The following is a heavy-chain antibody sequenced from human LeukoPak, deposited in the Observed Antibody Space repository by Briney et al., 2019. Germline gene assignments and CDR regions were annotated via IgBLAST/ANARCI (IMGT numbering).Heavy chain of an antibody. CDR2: INAGNGNT. Sequence: GASVKVSCKASGYTFTSYAMHWVRQAPGQRLEWMGWINAGNGNTEYSQKFQGRVTITRDTSASTAYMELSSLGSEDTAVYYCARDRGDNWFDPWGQGTLVTVSS. J-gene: IGHJ5*02. CDR3: ARDRGDNWFDP. CDR1: GYTFTSYA. V-gene: IGHV1-3*01.